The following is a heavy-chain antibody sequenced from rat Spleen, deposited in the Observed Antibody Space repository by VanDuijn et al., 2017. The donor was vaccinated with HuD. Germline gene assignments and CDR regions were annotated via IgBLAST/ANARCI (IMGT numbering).Heavy chain of an antibody. J-gene: IGHJ4*01. V-gene: IGHV2-30*01. CDR3: TRAPGPTVDVMDA. Sequence: QVQLKESGPGLVQPSQTLSLTCTVSGFSLNSYNVHWVRQPTGKGLECMGVIWAGGTTDSNSAFKSQLSISRDTSKSQVFLKMNSLQTEDTAIYFCTRAPGPTVDVMDAWGQGASVTVSS. CDR2: IWAGGTT. D-gene: IGHD1-1*01. CDR1: GFSLNSYN.